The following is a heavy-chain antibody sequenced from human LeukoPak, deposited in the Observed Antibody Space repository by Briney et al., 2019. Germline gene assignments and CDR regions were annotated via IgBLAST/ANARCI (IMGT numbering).Heavy chain of an antibody. V-gene: IGHV5-51*01. Sequence: PGESLKISCKGSGYSFTTYWIGWVRQVPGKGLEWMGIIYPGDSDTRYNPSFQGQVTISADKSISTASLQWSSLKASDTAMYYCARLGTYCGGDCTNWYFDLWGRGTLVTVSS. CDR3: ARLGTYCGGDCTNWYFDL. CDR2: IYPGDSDT. J-gene: IGHJ2*01. CDR1: GYSFTTYW. D-gene: IGHD2-21*02.